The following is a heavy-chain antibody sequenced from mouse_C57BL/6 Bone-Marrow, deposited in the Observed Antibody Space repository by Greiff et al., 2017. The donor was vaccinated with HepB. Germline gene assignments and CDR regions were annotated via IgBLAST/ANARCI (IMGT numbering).Heavy chain of an antibody. D-gene: IGHD2-4*01. CDR2: INPNNGGT. Sequence: EQLQQSGPELVKPGASVKIPCKASGYTFTDYNMDWVKQSHGKSLEWIGDINPNNGGTIYNQKFKGKATLTVDKSSSTAYMELRSLTSEDTAVYYCARSHDYDVGAWFAYWGQGTLVTVSA. J-gene: IGHJ3*01. CDR3: ARSHDYDVGAWFAY. CDR1: GYTFTDYN. V-gene: IGHV1-18*01.